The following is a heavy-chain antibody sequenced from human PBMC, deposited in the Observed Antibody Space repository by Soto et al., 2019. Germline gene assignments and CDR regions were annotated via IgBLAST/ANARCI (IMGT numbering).Heavy chain of an antibody. D-gene: IGHD4-17*01. V-gene: IGHV1-8*01. CDR1: GYTFTSYD. J-gene: IGHJ6*02. Sequence: QVQLVQSGAEVKKPGASVKVSCKASGYTFTSYDINWVRQATGQGLEWMGWMNPNSGYTGSAQKFQGSVTMTRETSISTAYMELRSLRSEDTAIYYCARTDGDLDVWGQGTTVTVSS. CDR2: MNPNSGYT. CDR3: ARTDGDLDV.